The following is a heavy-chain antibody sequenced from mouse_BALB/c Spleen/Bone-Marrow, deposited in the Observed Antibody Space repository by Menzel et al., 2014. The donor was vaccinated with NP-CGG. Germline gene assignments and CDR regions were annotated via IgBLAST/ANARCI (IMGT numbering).Heavy chain of an antibody. CDR1: GYTFTNSW. CDR3: ARHHRYAYYFDY. V-gene: IGHV1S130*01. J-gene: IGHJ2*01. Sequence: QVQLQQSGSVLVRPGASVRLSCKASGYTFTNSWIHWAKQRPGQGLEWIGDIHPNSGNTNYNEKFKAKATLTVDTSSSTASVDLSSLTSEDSAVYYCARHHRYAYYFDYWGQGTPLTVSS. CDR2: IHPNSGNT. D-gene: IGHD2-14*01.